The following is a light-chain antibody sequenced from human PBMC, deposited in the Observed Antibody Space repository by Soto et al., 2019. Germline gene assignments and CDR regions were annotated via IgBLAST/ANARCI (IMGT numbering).Light chain of an antibody. CDR1: QRVHSSH. CDR2: GAS. J-gene: IGKJ1*01. Sequence: EIGFTHSPGTLCLSPGKRATLSCWASQRVHSSHVAWYQQRPGQPPRLLIYGASSRATGIPYRFSGSGSGTVFTLTLRRLEPGDFAVYFCQQYDSSPTTCSRGPRLEIK. CDR3: QQYDSSPTT. V-gene: IGKV3-20*01.